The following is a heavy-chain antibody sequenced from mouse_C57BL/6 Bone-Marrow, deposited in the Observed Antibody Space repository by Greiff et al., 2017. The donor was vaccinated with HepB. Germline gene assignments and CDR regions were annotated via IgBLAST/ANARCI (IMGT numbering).Heavy chain of an antibody. J-gene: IGHJ4*01. CDR2: IRNKANGYTT. Sequence: EVKVVESGGGLVQPGGSLSLSCAASGFTFTDYYMSWVRQPPGKALEWLGFIRNKANGYTTEYSASVKGRFTISRDNSQSILYLQMNALRAEDSATYYCARSLYYYGSSYAMDYWGQGTSVTVSS. D-gene: IGHD1-1*01. V-gene: IGHV7-3*01. CDR3: ARSLYYYGSSYAMDY. CDR1: GFTFTDYY.